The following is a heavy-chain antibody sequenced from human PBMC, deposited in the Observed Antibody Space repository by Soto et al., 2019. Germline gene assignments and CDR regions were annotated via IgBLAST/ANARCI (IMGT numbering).Heavy chain of an antibody. CDR2: ISAKHGNT. V-gene: IGHV1-18*01. Sequence: ASVKVSCKASGYSFTSYGINWVRQAPGQGLEWMGWISAKHGNTHYAQKLQGRVTMTTDTSTSTAYMELRSLTSDDTAVYYCAKDINWNYGANWFDPRGQGTMVTVSS. CDR3: AKDINWNYGANWFDP. CDR1: GYSFTSYG. D-gene: IGHD1-7*01. J-gene: IGHJ5*02.